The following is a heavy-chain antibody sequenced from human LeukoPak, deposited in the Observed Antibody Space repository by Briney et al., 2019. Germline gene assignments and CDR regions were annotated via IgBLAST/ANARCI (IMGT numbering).Heavy chain of an antibody. Sequence: SETLSLTCTVSGGSISSYYWSWIRQPPGKGLEWIGYIYFSGSTNYNPSLKSRVTMSVDTSKNQFSLKLSSVTAADTAVYYCARDAYYYGSGSYFFDYWGQGTLVTVSS. J-gene: IGHJ4*02. D-gene: IGHD3-10*01. CDR2: IYFSGST. CDR1: GGSISSYY. CDR3: ARDAYYYGSGSYFFDY. V-gene: IGHV4-59*12.